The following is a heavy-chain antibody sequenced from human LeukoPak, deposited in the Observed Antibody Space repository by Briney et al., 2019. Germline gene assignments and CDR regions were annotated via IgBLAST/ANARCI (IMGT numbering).Heavy chain of an antibody. J-gene: IGHJ4*02. CDR1: GFTFRSYS. V-gene: IGHV3-21*01. D-gene: IGHD2-2*01. Sequence: GGSLRLSCAASGFTFRSYSMNWVRQAPGKGLEWVSAIDPSSTYIYYADSVKGRFTISRDNAENSLYLQMRVEDTAVYYCARAPTVLVGYCSSSSCQADYWGQGTLATVSS. CDR2: IDPSSTYI. CDR3: ARAPTVLVGYCSSSSCQADY.